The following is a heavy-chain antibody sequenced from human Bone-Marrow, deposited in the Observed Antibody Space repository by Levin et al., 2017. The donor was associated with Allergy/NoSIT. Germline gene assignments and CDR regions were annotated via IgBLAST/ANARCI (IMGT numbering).Heavy chain of an antibody. CDR3: ANARDGIAAAGKHYYYDGMDV. V-gene: IGHV3-23*01. CDR1: GFTFSSYA. J-gene: IGHJ6*02. Sequence: GESLKISCAASGFTFSSYAMSWVRQAPGKGLEWVSAISGSGGSTYYADSVKGRFTISRDNSKNTLYLQMNSLRAEETAVYYCANARDGIAAAGKHYYYDGMDVWGQGTTVTVSS. CDR2: ISGSGGST. D-gene: IGHD6-13*01.